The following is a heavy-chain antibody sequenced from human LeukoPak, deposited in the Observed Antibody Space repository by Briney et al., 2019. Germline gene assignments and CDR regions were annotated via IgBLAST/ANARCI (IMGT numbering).Heavy chain of an antibody. Sequence: ASVRVSCKASGYTFTSYGISWVRQAPGQGLEWMGWISAYNGNTHYAQKLQGRVTMTTDTSTSAAYMELRSLRSDDTAIYYCARDGFKTDSSDWYGTIDYWGQGTLVTVSS. CDR1: GYTFTSYG. CDR3: ARDGFKTDSSDWYGTIDY. J-gene: IGHJ4*02. D-gene: IGHD6-19*01. CDR2: ISAYNGNT. V-gene: IGHV1-18*01.